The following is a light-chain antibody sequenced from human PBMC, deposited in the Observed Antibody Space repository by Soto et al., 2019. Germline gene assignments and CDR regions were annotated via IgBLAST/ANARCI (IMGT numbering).Light chain of an antibody. CDR2: EGS. J-gene: IGLJ3*02. CDR3: CSYAGSGTWV. Sequence: QSVLTQPASVSGSPGQSITISCTGTSSDVGSYNLVSWCQQHPGKAPKLMIYEGSKRPSGVSNRFSGSKSGNTASLTISGLLAEDEADYYCCSYAGSGTWVFGGGTKLTVL. CDR1: SSDVGSYNL. V-gene: IGLV2-23*01.